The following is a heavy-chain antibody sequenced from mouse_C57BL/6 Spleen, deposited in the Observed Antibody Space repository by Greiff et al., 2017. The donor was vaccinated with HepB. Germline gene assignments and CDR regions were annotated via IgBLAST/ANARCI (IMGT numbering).Heavy chain of an antibody. CDR3: ARYGDDDAFDY. CDR2: IRNKANGYTT. CDR1: GFTFTDYY. V-gene: IGHV7-3*01. J-gene: IGHJ2*01. D-gene: IGHD2-4*01. Sequence: EVMLVESGGGLVQPGGSLSLSCAASGFTFTDYYMSWVRQPPGKALEWLGFIRNKANGYTTEYSASVKGRFTISRDNSQSILYLQMHALRAEDSATYYCARYGDDDAFDYWGQGTTLTVSS.